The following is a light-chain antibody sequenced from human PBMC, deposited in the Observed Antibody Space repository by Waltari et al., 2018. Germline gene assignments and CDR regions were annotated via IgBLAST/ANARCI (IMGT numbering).Light chain of an antibody. CDR2: DTS. J-gene: IGKJ1*01. CDR3: QMYVRLPVT. CDR1: QSVGRA. Sequence: EIVLTQSPGTLALSPGERATLSCRVSQSVGRALAWYQQKPGQAPRLLIYDTSTRATGISDKFSGSGSGTDFSLTISRVEPEDFAVYFCQMYVRLPVTFGQGTKVEVK. V-gene: IGKV3-20*01.